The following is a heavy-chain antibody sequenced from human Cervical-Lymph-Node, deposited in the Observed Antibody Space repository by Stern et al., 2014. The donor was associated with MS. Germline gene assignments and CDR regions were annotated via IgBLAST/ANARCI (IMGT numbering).Heavy chain of an antibody. CDR3: ARVNRVLVATHYYYGMDV. CDR1: SGSISSYF. Sequence: QVQLQESGPGLVKPSEALSLTCSVSSGSISSYFWTWIRQPPGKGLEWIGYVNHNGDADYNSSLKGRVTISVDTSSNRLSLKLSSVTVADTAVYYCARVNRVLVATHYYYGMDVWGQGTTVTVSS. CDR2: VNHNGDA. J-gene: IGHJ6*02. V-gene: IGHV4-59*01. D-gene: IGHD2-21*02.